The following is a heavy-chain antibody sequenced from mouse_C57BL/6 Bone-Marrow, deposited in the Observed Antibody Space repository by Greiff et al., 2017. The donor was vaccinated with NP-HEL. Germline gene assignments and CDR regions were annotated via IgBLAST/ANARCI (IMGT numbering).Heavy chain of an antibody. Sequence: EVQLQESGAELVRPGASVKLSCTASGFNIKDDYMHWVKQRPEQGLEWIGWIDPENGDTEYASKFQGKATITADTSSNTAYLQLSSLTSEDTAVYYCTTDGSIFDDWGQGTTLTVSS. J-gene: IGHJ2*01. CDR2: IDPENGDT. CDR1: GFNIKDDY. V-gene: IGHV14-4*01. D-gene: IGHD1-1*01. CDR3: TTDGSIFDD.